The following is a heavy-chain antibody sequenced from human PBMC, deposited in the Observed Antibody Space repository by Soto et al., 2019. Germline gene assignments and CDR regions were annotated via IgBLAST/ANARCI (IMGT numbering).Heavy chain of an antibody. Sequence: GASVKVSCKASGGTFSSYAISWVRQAPGQGLEWMGGIIPIFGTANYAQKFQGRVTMTTDTSTSTAYMELRSLSAEDTAVYYCAKSYSSSWLYYFDYWGQGTLVTVSS. J-gene: IGHJ4*02. V-gene: IGHV1-69*05. CDR1: GGTFSSYA. D-gene: IGHD6-13*01. CDR3: AKSYSSSWLYYFDY. CDR2: IIPIFGTA.